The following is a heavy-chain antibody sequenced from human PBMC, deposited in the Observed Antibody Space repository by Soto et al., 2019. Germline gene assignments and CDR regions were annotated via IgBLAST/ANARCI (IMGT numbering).Heavy chain of an antibody. J-gene: IGHJ5*02. CDR2: IILIFGTA. D-gene: IGHD2-2*01. V-gene: IGHV1-69*13. CDR1: GGTFSSYS. CDR3: ARDVVVVPAATPNWFEP. Sequence: SVKVSCKASGGTFSSYSISWVRQAPGQGLEWVGGIILIFGTAKYAQKFQGRVTITADESTSTAYMDLSSLRSEDTAVYYCARDVVVVPAATPNWFEPWGQGTRVTVS.